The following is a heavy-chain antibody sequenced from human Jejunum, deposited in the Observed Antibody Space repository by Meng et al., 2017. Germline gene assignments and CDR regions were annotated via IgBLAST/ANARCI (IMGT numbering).Heavy chain of an antibody. Sequence: AGSLSLSCAVSGFTFSHYWMTWVRQAPGKGPEWVAYIKPDGSEKFFLDSVKGRFTISRDNTKNSLYLQMNSLRAEDTAVYYCARAVTGTANDWGQGTLVTVSS. CDR2: IKPDGSEK. D-gene: IGHD6-13*01. J-gene: IGHJ4*02. V-gene: IGHV3-7*01. CDR3: ARAVTGTAND. CDR1: GFTFSHYW.